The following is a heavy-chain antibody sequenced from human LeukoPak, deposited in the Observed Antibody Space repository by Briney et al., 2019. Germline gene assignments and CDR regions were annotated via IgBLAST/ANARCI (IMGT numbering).Heavy chain of an antibody. CDR2: IRHDESKK. V-gene: IGHV3-30*02. J-gene: IGHJ4*02. Sequence: GGSLRLSCAASGFFFGEHGMHWVRQPPGKGLEWVAFIRHDESKKNYADSVKGRFTISRDNSKNTLYLQINSLRAEDTAVYYCAKAETVTQRGYFDYWGQGTLVTVSS. CDR1: GFFFGEHG. CDR3: AKAETVTQRGYFDY. D-gene: IGHD4-17*01.